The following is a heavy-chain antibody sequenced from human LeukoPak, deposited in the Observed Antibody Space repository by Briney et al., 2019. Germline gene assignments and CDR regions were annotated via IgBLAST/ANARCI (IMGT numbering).Heavy chain of an antibody. D-gene: IGHD6-13*01. CDR1: GFTFSSYS. CDR3: AKLIAAASNRNFDY. CDR2: ISSSSSTM. J-gene: IGHJ4*02. V-gene: IGHV3-48*01. Sequence: GGSLRLSCAASGFTFSSYSMNWVRQAPGKGLEWVSYISSSSSTMYYADSVKGRFTISRDNSKNTLYLQMNSLRAEDTAVYYCAKLIAAASNRNFDYWGQGTLVTVSS.